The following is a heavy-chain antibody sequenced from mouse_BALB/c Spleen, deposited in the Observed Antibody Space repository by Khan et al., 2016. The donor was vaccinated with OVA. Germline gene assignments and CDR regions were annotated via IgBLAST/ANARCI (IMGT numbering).Heavy chain of an antibody. J-gene: IGHJ3*01. CDR2: INPSDGDT. CDR3: TRSGYGTFAY. D-gene: IGHD2-1*01. Sequence: QVQLQQSGAELVKPGASVKLSCKASGYTFTSYYMYWVKQRPGQGLEWIGEINPSDGDTNFNEKFKSKATLTVDKSSNTAYMQLSSLTSEDSAFYYCTRSGYGTFAYWGQGTLVTVSA. CDR1: GYTFTSYY. V-gene: IGHV1S81*02.